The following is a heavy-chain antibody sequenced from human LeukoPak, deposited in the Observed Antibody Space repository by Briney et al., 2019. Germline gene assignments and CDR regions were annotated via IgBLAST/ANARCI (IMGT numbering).Heavy chain of an antibody. CDR3: AHRPVVGAYFDY. Sequence: SGPTLVNPTQTLTLTCTFSGFSLSTSGVGVGWIRQPPGKALEWLALIYWNDDKRYSPSLKSRLTITKDTSKNQVVHTMTNMDPVDTATYYCAHRPVVGAYFDYWGQGTLVTVSS. CDR2: IYWNDDK. J-gene: IGHJ4*02. CDR1: GFSLSTSGVG. D-gene: IGHD1-26*01. V-gene: IGHV2-5*01.